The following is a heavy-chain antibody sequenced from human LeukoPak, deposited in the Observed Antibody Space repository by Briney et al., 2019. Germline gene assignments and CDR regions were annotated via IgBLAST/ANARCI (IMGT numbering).Heavy chain of an antibody. Sequence: PGGSLRLSCVASGFTFSSYSMNWVRQAPGKGLEWVSSISSNNNYIYYADSVKGRFTISRDNAKNSLYLQMNSLRAEDTAVYYCARDAYYDFLGDAFDIWGQGTMVTVSS. CDR2: ISSNNNYI. CDR1: GFTFSSYS. J-gene: IGHJ3*02. V-gene: IGHV3-21*01. CDR3: ARDAYYDFLGDAFDI. D-gene: IGHD3-3*01.